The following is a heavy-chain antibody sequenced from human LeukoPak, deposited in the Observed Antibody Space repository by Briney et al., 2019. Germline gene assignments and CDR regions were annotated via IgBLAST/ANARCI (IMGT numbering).Heavy chain of an antibody. J-gene: IGHJ4*02. CDR3: ARAGYWAASGYATI. V-gene: IGHV1-46*03. Sequence: ASVKVSCKASRYTFTSYYMHWVRQAPGQGLEWMGIINPSGGSTTYAQKFQGRVTRTRDTSTSTVYMALSSLTPEDTAVYYCARAGYWAASGYATIWGQGTLATVSS. CDR1: RYTFTSYY. CDR2: INPSGGST. D-gene: IGHD6-13*01.